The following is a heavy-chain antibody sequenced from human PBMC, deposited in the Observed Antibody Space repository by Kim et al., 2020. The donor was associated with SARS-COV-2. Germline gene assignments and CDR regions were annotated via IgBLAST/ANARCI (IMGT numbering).Heavy chain of an antibody. D-gene: IGHD3-9*01. Sequence: GGSLRLSCAAYGFTFSSHSMNWVRQAPGKGLEWLSYMSSSINTIYYADSVKGRLTISRDNAKNSLYLQMHSLRDEDTAVYYCARDTDWVFDYWGQGTRVTVSS. V-gene: IGHV3-48*02. CDR3: ARDTDWVFDY. CDR1: GFTFSSHS. CDR2: MSSSINTI. J-gene: IGHJ4*02.